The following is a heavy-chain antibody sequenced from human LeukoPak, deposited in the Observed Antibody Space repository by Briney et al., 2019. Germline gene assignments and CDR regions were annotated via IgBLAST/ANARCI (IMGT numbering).Heavy chain of an antibody. CDR2: VNWHGTT. CDR3: AKDLTYESSGSVIDH. Sequence: GGSLRLSCAASGFIFEDYTMHWVRQVPGKTLEWVSLVNWHGTTYYADSLKGRFTISRDNSKNSLYLQMDSLRTEDTAFYYCAKDLTYESSGSVIDHWALGTLVTVSS. D-gene: IGHD3-22*01. J-gene: IGHJ4*02. V-gene: IGHV3-43*01. CDR1: GFIFEDYT.